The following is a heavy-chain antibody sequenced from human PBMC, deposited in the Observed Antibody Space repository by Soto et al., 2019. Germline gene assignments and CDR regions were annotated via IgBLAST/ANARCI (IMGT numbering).Heavy chain of an antibody. V-gene: IGHV1-8*01. CDR3: ARSYGSGSYNPLETHYCGMDV. CDR1: GYTFTSYD. J-gene: IGHJ6*02. D-gene: IGHD3-10*01. CDR2: MNPNSGNT. Sequence: GASVKVSCKASGYTFTSYDINWVRQATGQGLEWMGWMNPNSGNTGYAQKFQGRVTMTRDTSISTAYMELSRLRSDDTAVYYCARSYGSGSYNPLETHYCGMDVWGQGTTVTVSS.